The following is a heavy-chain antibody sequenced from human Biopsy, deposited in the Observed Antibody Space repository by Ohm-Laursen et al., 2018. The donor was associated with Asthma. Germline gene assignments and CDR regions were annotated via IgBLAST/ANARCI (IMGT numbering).Heavy chain of an antibody. J-gene: IGHJ1*01. CDR2: ITDTSRYI. Sequence: SLRLSRAASGFTFSHYNMNWVRQAPGKGLEWVSSITDTSRYIKYADSVKGRFTISRDNAKNSLYLQMNSLRAEDTAVHYCARTFHFWSPYHAEHYQLWGQGTLVTVPS. V-gene: IGHV3-21*06. CDR3: ARTFHFWSPYHAEHYQL. CDR1: GFTFSHYN. D-gene: IGHD3-3*02.